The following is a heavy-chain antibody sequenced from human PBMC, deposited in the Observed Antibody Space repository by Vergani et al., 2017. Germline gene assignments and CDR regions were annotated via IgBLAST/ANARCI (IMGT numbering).Heavy chain of an antibody. CDR3: ARDQDYGDAVTYCSYNGMDV. D-gene: IGHD4-17*01. CDR2: INANTGNP. J-gene: IGHJ6*02. CDR1: GYTFTSTA. V-gene: IGHV7-4-1*02. Sequence: QVQLVQSGSELKKPGASVKVSCKASGYTFTSTAMNWVRQAPGQGLEWMGWINANTGNPTYDPGFTGRFVFSLDTSVTTAYLQISSLTAEDPAVYYCARDQDYGDAVTYCSYNGMDVWGQGTTVTVSS.